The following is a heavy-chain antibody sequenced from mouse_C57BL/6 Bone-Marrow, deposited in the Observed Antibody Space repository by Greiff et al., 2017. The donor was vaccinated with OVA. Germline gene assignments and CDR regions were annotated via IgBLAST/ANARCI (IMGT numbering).Heavy chain of an antibody. CDR2: VSSGDSFS. D-gene: IGHD1-1*02. CDR3: TRVPGYYGGGADAMDY. J-gene: IGHJ4*01. CDR1: GFTFSTYS. Sequence: DVMLVESGGGLVRPGGSLKLSCVASGFTFSTYSMSWVRQTPEKRLGWVATVSSGDSFSYYPASGKGRFTISSDNAKTTLYLQMSSLKSEDTAMYYCTRVPGYYGGGADAMDYWGQGTSVTVSS. V-gene: IGHV5-6-4*01.